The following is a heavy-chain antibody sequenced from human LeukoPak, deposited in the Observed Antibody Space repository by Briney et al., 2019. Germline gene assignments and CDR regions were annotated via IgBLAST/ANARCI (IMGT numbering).Heavy chain of an antibody. V-gene: IGHV3-20*04. CDR3: ARDQGSADY. Sequence: GGSLRLSCAASGFDFDDYGMTWVRQAPGKGLEWVSGINGNGGSTGYADSVRGRFIISGDNAKNYVHLQMDSLRAEDTAVYYCARDQGSADYWGQGTLVTVSS. CDR2: INGNGGST. J-gene: IGHJ4*02. CDR1: GFDFDDYG.